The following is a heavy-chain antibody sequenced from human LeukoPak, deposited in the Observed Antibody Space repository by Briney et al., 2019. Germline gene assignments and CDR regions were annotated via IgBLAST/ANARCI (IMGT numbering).Heavy chain of an antibody. CDR3: ARQIAGIAVAGTIY. CDR1: GGSISSSSYY. CDR2: IYYSGST. V-gene: IGHV4-39*01. D-gene: IGHD6-19*01. Sequence: SETLSLTCTVSGGSISSSSYYWGWIRQPPGKGLEWIGSIYYSGSTYYNPSLKSRVTISVDTSKNQFSLKLSSVTAADTAVYYCARQIAGIAVAGTIYWGQGTLVTVSS. J-gene: IGHJ4*02.